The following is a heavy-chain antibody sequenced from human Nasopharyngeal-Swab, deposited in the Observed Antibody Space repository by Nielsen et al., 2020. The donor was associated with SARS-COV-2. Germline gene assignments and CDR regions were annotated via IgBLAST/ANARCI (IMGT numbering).Heavy chain of an antibody. CDR3: ARAGICGGDCYTFDY. CDR2: INPSGGST. Sequence: ASVKVSCKASGYTFTSYYMHWVRQAPGQGLEWMGIINPSGGSTSYAQKFQGRVTMTRDTSTSTVYMELSSLRSEDTAVYYCARAGICGGDCYTFDYWGQGTLVTVSS. J-gene: IGHJ4*02. CDR1: GYTFTSYY. D-gene: IGHD2-21*02. V-gene: IGHV1-46*01.